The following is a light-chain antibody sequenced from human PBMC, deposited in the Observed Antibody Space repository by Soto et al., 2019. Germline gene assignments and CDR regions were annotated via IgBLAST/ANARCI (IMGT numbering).Light chain of an antibody. V-gene: IGLV2-11*01. CDR2: DVS. CDR1: SSDVGRYDY. J-gene: IGLJ1*01. Sequence: SALTQPRSVSPSPVQSVTVSCTGTSSDVGRYDYVSWYQQHPGTAPKLIIYDVSERPSGVPDRFSGSKFGNTASLTISGLQSEDEADYSCCSFAGSFTYVFGTGTKGNVL. CDR3: CSFAGSFTYV.